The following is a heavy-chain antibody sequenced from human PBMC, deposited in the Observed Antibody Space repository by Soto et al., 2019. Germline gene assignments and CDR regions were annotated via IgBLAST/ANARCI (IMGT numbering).Heavy chain of an antibody. J-gene: IGHJ5*01. V-gene: IGHV1-18*01. CDR3: ASAPLYNSGWYGEWFDS. CDR2: ITTYNNIT. D-gene: IGHD6-19*01. CDR1: GYTLNNYG. Sequence: QVQLAQSGVEVKKPGASVTVSCKASGYTLNNYGITWVRQAPGQGLEWMGWITTYNNITKYAQRLEGRVTMITDTSTNTGHMELRSLRSDGTAIYYCASAPLYNSGWYGEWFDSWGQGTLVIVSS.